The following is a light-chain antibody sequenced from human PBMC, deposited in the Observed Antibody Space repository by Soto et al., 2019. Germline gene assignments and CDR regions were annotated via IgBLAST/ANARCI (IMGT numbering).Light chain of an antibody. CDR2: EVS. V-gene: IGLV2-8*01. CDR1: SSDVGGYNF. Sequence: QSALTQPPSASGSPGQSVTISCTGTSSDVGGYNFVSWYQHHPGKAPKLIIYEVSKRPSGVPNRFSGSKSGNTASLTVSGLQAEDEADYYCNSYAGSNIYVFGTGTKLTGL. J-gene: IGLJ1*01. CDR3: NSYAGSNIYV.